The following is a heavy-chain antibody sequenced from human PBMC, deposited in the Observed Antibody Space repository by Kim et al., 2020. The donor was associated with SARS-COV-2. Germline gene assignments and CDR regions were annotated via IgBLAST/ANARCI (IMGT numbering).Heavy chain of an antibody. V-gene: IGHV3-23*01. J-gene: IGHJ4*02. Sequence: GGSLRLSCAASGFTFSSYDMSWVRQAPGKGLEWVSAISSSAASTYYADSVKGRFSISRDNSKNTLFLQINSLRAEDTAVYYCAKAEGFRGFFAYWGQGTLVTVSS. CDR1: GFTFSSYD. CDR2: ISSSAAST. CDR3: AKAEGFRGFFAY.